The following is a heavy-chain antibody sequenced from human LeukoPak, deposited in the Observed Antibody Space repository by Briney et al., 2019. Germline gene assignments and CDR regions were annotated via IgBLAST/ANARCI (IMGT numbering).Heavy chain of an antibody. CDR2: IIPIFGTA. J-gene: IGHJ3*02. D-gene: IGHD3-16*01. CDR3: ARFEVPGAFDI. CDR1: GGTFSSYA. Sequence: ASVRVSCKASGGTFSSYAISWVRQAPGQGLEWMGGIIPIFGTANYAQKFQGRVTITADESTSTAYMELSSLRSEDTAVYYCARFEVPGAFDIWGQGTMVTVSS. V-gene: IGHV1-69*13.